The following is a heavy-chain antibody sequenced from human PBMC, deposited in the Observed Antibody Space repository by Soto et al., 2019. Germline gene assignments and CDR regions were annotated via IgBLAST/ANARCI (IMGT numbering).Heavy chain of an antibody. D-gene: IGHD1-26*01. CDR2: SYYSGST. CDR1: GGSISSGGYY. CDR3: ARVLTTDQIVGATTGDWFDP. Sequence: QVQLQESGPGLVKPSQTLSLTCTVSGGSISSGGYYWSWIRQHPGKGLEWIGYSYYSGSTYYKPSLKCRVTIPVDTSKNQFSLKLSSVTAADTAVYYCARVLTTDQIVGATTGDWFDPWGQGTLVTVSS. V-gene: IGHV4-31*03. J-gene: IGHJ5*02.